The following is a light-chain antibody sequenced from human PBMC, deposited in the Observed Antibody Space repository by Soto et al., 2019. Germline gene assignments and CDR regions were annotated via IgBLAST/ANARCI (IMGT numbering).Light chain of an antibody. Sequence: QSALTQPPSVSGAPGQRVTISCTGSSSNIGAHYAVHWFQQLPGTAPRLLIYGNNNRPSGVPDRFSGSKSGTSASLAITGLQADDEADYYCQSYDSTLSGYVFGTGTKVTVL. CDR1: SSNIGAHYA. CDR3: QSYDSTLSGYV. J-gene: IGLJ1*01. CDR2: GNN. V-gene: IGLV1-40*01.